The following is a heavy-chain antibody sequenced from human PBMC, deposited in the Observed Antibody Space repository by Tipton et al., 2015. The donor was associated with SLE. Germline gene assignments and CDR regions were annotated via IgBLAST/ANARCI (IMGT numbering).Heavy chain of an antibody. V-gene: IGHV3-49*03. Sequence: SLRLSCTASGFIFGDDAMSWFRQAPGKGLEWVGFIRIKAYGETTEYAASVKGRFTISTDDSKNVAYLQMNSLKTEDTAVYYCTRAQLTGGKYYFAYWGQGTLVTVSS. D-gene: IGHD7-27*01. J-gene: IGHJ4*02. CDR1: GFIFGDDA. CDR2: IRIKAYGETT. CDR3: TRAQLTGGKYYFAY.